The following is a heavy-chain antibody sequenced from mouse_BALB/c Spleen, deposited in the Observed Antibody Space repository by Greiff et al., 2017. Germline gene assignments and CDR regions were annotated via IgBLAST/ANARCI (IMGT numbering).Heavy chain of an antibody. CDR2: ISDGGSYT. CDR3: ARDAYYGNYGAMDY. D-gene: IGHD2-10*01. Sequence: EVMLVESGGGLVKPGGSLKLSCAASGFTFSDYYMYWVRQTPEKRLEWVATISDGGSYTYYPDSVKGRFTISRDNAKNNLYLQMSSLKSEDTAMYYCARDAYYGNYGAMDYWGQGTSVTVSS. CDR1: GFTFSDYY. V-gene: IGHV5-4*02. J-gene: IGHJ4*01.